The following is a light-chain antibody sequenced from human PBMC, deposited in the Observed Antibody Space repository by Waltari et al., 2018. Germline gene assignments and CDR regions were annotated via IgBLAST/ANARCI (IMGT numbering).Light chain of an antibody. CDR1: QSISNY. CDR2: AAS. V-gene: IGKV1-39*01. CDR3: QQYNNWPPT. Sequence: DIQMTQSPSSLSASVGDRVTITCRTSQSISNYLNWYQQKPGKAPKLLIYAASSLQSGVPSRFSGSGSGTDFTLTISSLQPEDFAVYYCQQYNNWPPTFGQGTKVEIK. J-gene: IGKJ1*01.